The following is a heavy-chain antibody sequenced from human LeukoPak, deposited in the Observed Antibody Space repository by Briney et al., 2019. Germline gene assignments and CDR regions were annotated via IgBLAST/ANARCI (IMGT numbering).Heavy chain of an antibody. Sequence: PGGSLRLSCAASGFTVSSSYMSWVRQAPGKGLEWVSIISSAGTTYYADSVKGRFTISRDNSKNTLYLRMNSLRAEDTSVYYCARDSGIYSDLDYWGQGTLVTVSS. CDR1: GFTVSSSY. D-gene: IGHD1-26*01. CDR3: ARDSGIYSDLDY. V-gene: IGHV3-66*01. J-gene: IGHJ4*02. CDR2: ISSAGTT.